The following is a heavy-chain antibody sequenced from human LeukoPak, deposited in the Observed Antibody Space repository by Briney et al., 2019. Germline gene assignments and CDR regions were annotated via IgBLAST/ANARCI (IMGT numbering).Heavy chain of an antibody. CDR2: ISSSSSYI. J-gene: IGHJ4*02. D-gene: IGHD4-11*01. CDR3: ASKGNDYSKVGSRNDY. V-gene: IGHV3-21*01. CDR1: GFTFSSYS. Sequence: PGGSLRLSCAASGFTFSSYSMTWVRQAPGKGLEWVSSISSSSSYIYYADSVKGRFTISRDNAKNSLYLQMNSLRAEDTAVYYCASKGNDYSKVGSRNDYWGQGTLVTVSS.